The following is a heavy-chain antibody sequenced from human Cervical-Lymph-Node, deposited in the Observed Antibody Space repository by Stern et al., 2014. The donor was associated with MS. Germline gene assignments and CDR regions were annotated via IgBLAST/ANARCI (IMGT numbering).Heavy chain of an antibody. CDR2: IYPDDSDT. CDR1: ENIFSNFW. D-gene: IGHD4-17*01. J-gene: IGHJ4*02. Sequence: VQLLQPGVEVKKPGESLKISCKVSENIFSNFWIGWLRQMPGKGLEYVGIIYPDDSDTKYSPSFEGQVTISADKSINTAYLHWSSLKASDTAIYYCARHYGYYFDFWGQGTLVTVSS. CDR3: ARHYGYYFDF. V-gene: IGHV5-51*01.